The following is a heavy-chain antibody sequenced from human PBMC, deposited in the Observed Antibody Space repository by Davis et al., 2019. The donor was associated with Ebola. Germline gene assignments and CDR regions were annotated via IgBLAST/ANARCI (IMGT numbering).Heavy chain of an antibody. CDR1: GGSISPYY. V-gene: IGHV4-59*01. Sequence: PSETLSLTCTVSGGSISPYYWSWIRQPPGKGLDWIGYVEYSGRTEYIPSLNSRVTISVDTSKNQFSLKLRSVTAADTAVYYCARGVYGAYFDFWGQGTLVTVSS. J-gene: IGHJ4*02. D-gene: IGHD4-17*01. CDR2: VEYSGRT. CDR3: ARGVYGAYFDF.